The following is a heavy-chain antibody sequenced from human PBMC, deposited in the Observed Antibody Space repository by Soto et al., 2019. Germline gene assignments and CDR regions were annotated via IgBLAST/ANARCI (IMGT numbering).Heavy chain of an antibody. CDR1: GFTFSSYA. J-gene: IGHJ4*02. V-gene: IGHV3-30-3*01. CDR2: ISYDGSNK. D-gene: IGHD3-10*01. CDR3: ARDFMGGVITDY. Sequence: QVQLVESGGGVVQPGRSLRLSCAASGFTFSSYAMHWVRQAPGKGLEWVAVISYDGSNKYYADSVKGRFTISRDNSKNTLYLQMNSLRAEDTAVYYCARDFMGGVITDYWGQGTLVTVSS.